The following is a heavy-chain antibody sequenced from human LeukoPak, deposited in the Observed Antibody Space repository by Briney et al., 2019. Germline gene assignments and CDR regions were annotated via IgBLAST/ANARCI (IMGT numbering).Heavy chain of an antibody. CDR2: IYHSGST. V-gene: IGHV4-59*12. J-gene: IGHJ5*02. CDR3: ARGTAMVTAWFDP. Sequence: SETLSLTCTVSDDSISDYYRGWIRQPPGKGLEWIGEIYHSGSTNYNPSLKSRVTISVDKSKNQFSLKLSSVTAADTAVYYCARGTAMVTAWFDPWGQGTLVTVSS. CDR1: DDSISDYY. D-gene: IGHD5-18*01.